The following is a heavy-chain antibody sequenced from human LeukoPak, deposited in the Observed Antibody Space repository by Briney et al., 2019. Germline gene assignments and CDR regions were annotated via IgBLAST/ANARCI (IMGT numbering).Heavy chain of an antibody. CDR3: ARGTDILTGYLFRFDF. J-gene: IGHJ4*02. Sequence: GGSLRLSCAASGFTFSSYWMSWARQAPGKGLGWVVNIKKDGDYKYYVDSVKGRFTISRDNTKNSLYLQMNSLRAEDTAVYYCARGTDILTGYLFRFDFWGQGVLVTVPS. CDR2: IKKDGDYK. V-gene: IGHV3-7*04. D-gene: IGHD3-9*01. CDR1: GFTFSSYW.